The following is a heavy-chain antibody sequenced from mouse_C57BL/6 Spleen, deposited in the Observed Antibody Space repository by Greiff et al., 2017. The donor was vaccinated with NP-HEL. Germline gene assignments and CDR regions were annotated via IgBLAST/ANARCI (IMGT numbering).Heavy chain of an antibody. CDR2: ISGGGGNT. Sequence: EVQVVESGGGLVKPGGSLKLSCAASGFTFSSYTMSWVRQTPEKRLEWVATISGGGGNTYYPDSVKGRFTISRDTAKNALYLQMSSLRSEDTALYYCGRGLYYDYEDWFAYWGQGTLVTGSA. CDR3: GRGLYYDYEDWFAY. J-gene: IGHJ3*01. CDR1: GFTFSSYT. V-gene: IGHV5-9*01. D-gene: IGHD2-4*01.